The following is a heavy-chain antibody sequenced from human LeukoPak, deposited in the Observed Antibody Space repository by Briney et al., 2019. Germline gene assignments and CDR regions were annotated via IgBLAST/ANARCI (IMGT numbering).Heavy chain of an antibody. CDR1: GFSVSTNY. D-gene: IGHD5-12*01. CDR3: ARAVATGSPFDY. CDR2: IYGGGST. J-gene: IGHJ4*02. Sequence: GGPLRRSCAVSGFSVSTNYMSWVRQAPGKGLEWVSVIYGGGSTFYAESVKGRFTISRDNSKNTIYLQMNSLRAEDTAVYYCARAVATGSPFDYWGQGTLVTVSS. V-gene: IGHV3-53*01.